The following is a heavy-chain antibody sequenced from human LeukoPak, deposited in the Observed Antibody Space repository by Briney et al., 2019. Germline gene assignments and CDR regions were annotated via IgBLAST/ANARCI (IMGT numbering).Heavy chain of an antibody. CDR2: IYYSGST. CDR3: ARDRILLWFGELLLDNLDY. J-gene: IGHJ4*02. CDR1: GGSISSSSYY. Sequence: SETLSLTCTVSGGSISSSSYYWGWIRQPPGKGLEWIGSIYYSGSTYYNPSLKSRVTISVDTSKNQFSLKLSSVTAADTAVYYCARDRILLWFGELLLDNLDYWGQGTLVTVSS. D-gene: IGHD3-10*01. V-gene: IGHV4-39*07.